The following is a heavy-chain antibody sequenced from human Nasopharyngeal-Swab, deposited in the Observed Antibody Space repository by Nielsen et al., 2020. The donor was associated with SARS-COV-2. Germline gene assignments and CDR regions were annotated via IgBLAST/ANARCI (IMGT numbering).Heavy chain of an antibody. Sequence: LSLTCAASGFAFDHYALHWVRQAPGKGLEWVALISGDAFSTFTADSVEGRFTVSRDNSKNTLYLQMNSLTIEDTAVYYCARDLEKRTVTIFMDVWGKGTTVIVSS. J-gene: IGHJ6*03. CDR2: ISGDAFST. V-gene: IGHV3-43*02. CDR3: ARDLEKRTVTIFMDV. D-gene: IGHD4-17*01. CDR1: GFAFDHYA.